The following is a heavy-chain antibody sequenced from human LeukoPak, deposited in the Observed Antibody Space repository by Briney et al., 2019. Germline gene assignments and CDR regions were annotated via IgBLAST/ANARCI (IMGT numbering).Heavy chain of an antibody. Sequence: PGGSLRLSCAASGFTFSSYGMHWVRQAPGKGLEWVAVISYDGSNKYYADSVKGRFTISRDNSKNTLYLQMNSLRAEDTAVYYCARDGPQWEPSFWGQGTLVTVSS. D-gene: IGHD1-26*01. CDR2: ISYDGSNK. CDR3: ARDGPQWEPSF. CDR1: GFTFSSYG. V-gene: IGHV3-30*03. J-gene: IGHJ4*02.